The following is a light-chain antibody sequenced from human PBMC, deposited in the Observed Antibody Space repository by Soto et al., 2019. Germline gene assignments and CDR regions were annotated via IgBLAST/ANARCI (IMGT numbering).Light chain of an antibody. Sequence: QSVVTQPPSVYGAPGQRGTISCTGSSSKIGAGYDVHWYQQLPGTAPKLLIYGNSNRPSGVPDRFSGSKSGTSASLAITGLQAEDEADYYCQSYDSSLSGYVFGTGTKVTVL. J-gene: IGLJ1*01. V-gene: IGLV1-40*01. CDR2: GNS. CDR3: QSYDSSLSGYV. CDR1: SSKIGAGYD.